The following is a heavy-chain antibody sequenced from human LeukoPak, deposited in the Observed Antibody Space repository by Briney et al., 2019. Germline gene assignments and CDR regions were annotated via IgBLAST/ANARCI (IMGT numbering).Heavy chain of an antibody. CDR1: GYTFTHYD. D-gene: IGHD1-26*01. J-gene: IGHJ5*02. CDR2: MSPNSGNT. CDR3: ARDIAGATKGGWFDT. V-gene: IGHV1-8*01. Sequence: ASVKVSCKASGYTFTHYDINWVRQATGQGLEWMGWMSPNSGNTGYAQKFQGRVTMTRNTSISTAYMELSSLRSEDTALYYCARDIAGATKGGWFDTWGQGTPVTVSS.